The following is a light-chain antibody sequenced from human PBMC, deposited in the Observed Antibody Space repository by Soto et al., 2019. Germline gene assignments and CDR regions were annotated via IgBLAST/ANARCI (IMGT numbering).Light chain of an antibody. V-gene: IGLV2-14*01. Sequence: QSVLTQPASVSGSPGQSITISCSGASSDIGPYDYVSWYQHHPGRAPKLLIYEVSNRPSGVSYRFSGSKSGNTASLTISGLQAEDEGDYYCTTFAPGRIYVFGSGTKLTV. CDR1: SSDIGPYDY. CDR2: EVS. J-gene: IGLJ1*01. CDR3: TTFAPGRIYV.